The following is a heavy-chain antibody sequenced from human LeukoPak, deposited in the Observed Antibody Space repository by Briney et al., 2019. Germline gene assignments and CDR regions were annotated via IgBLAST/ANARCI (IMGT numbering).Heavy chain of an antibody. V-gene: IGHV3-30*04. CDR1: GFTFSNYA. CDR2: ISDDGSKK. J-gene: IGHJ4*02. D-gene: IGHD4-17*01. CDR3: ARGARKGDDYGGFFDY. Sequence: GGSLRLSCAASGFTFSNYAMHWVRQAPGKGLEWVAVISDDGSKKDYADSVKGRFTISRDNSKNTLYLQMNSLRAEDTAVYYCARGARKGDDYGGFFDYWGQGTLVTVSS.